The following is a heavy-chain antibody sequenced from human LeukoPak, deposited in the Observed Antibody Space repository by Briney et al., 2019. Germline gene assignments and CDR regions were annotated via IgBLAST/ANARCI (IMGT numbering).Heavy chain of an antibody. Sequence: SETLSLTCTVSGGSISSGNYYWSWIRQPPGKGLEWIGYIYYSGSTNYNPSLKSRVTFSVDTSKNQFSLKLISVTAADTAVYYCARVKGVVTAILDYWGQGTLVTVSS. J-gene: IGHJ4*02. D-gene: IGHD2-21*02. CDR2: IYYSGST. V-gene: IGHV4-61*01. CDR3: ARVKGVVTAILDY. CDR1: GGSISSGNYY.